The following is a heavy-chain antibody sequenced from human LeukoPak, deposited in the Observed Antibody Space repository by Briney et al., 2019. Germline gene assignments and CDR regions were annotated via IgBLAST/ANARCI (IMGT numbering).Heavy chain of an antibody. Sequence: GGSLRLSCAASGFTLSTYWMGWVRQAPGKGLEWVANIKQDGSEKNYVDSVKGRFTTSRDNAKNSLYLQMSSLRAGDTAVYYCVRFNSGPNPFDIWGQGTMVTV. CDR1: GFTLSTYW. CDR3: VRFNSGPNPFDI. V-gene: IGHV3-7*01. CDR2: IKQDGSEK. D-gene: IGHD1-26*01. J-gene: IGHJ3*02.